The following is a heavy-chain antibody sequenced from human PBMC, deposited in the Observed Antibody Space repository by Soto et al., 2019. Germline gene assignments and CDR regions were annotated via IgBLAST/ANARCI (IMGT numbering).Heavy chain of an antibody. CDR1: GYTFTSYG. Sequence: QVQLVQSGAEVKKPGASVKISCKTSGYTFTSYGINWVRQAPGQGLEWMGWISTYSGNTNYVQTLQGRVTMTTDTSTSTAYMDLRSLRSDDTAVYYCARDVGVSTLPYYFDYWGQGTLVTVSS. D-gene: IGHD2-15*01. CDR3: ARDVGVSTLPYYFDY. CDR2: ISTYSGNT. J-gene: IGHJ4*02. V-gene: IGHV1-18*01.